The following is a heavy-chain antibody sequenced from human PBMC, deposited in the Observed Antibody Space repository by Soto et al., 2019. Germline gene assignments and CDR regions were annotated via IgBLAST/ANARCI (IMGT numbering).Heavy chain of an antibody. CDR2: IYHSGST. Sequence: TLSLTFAVSCGSISSCGYSWSWIRQPPVKGLEWIGYIYHSGSTYYNPSLKSRVTISVDRSKNQFSLKLSSVTAADTAVYYCARDRAAVASTFDYWGPGTLVTVS. CDR3: ARDRAAVASTFDY. V-gene: IGHV4-30-2*01. D-gene: IGHD6-13*01. CDR1: CGSISSCGYS. J-gene: IGHJ4*02.